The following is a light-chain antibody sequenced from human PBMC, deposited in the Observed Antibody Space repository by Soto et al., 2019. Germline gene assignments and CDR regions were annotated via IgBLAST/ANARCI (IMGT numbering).Light chain of an antibody. CDR3: QQYGSSPWT. CDR2: GAS. Sequence: EIVLTQSPGTLSLFPREXATPASRAXXXSQSVSSSYLAWYQQKPGQAPRLLIYGASSRATGIPDRFSGSGSGTDFTLTISRLEPEDFAVYYCQQYGSSPWTFGQGTKVDIK. V-gene: IGKV3-20*01. CDR1: QSVSSSY. J-gene: IGKJ1*01.